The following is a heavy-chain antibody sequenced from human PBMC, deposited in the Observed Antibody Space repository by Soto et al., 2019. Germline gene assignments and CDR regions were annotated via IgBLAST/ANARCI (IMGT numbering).Heavy chain of an antibody. Sequence: GGSLRLSCAASGFTFTTYAMNWVRQAPGKGLEWVSTISGSGGSTYYADSVKGRFTISRDNSKNTLYLQMNSLRAEDAAVYYCAKPYTNSADYYYYMDVWGKGTTVTVSS. CDR1: GFTFTTYA. V-gene: IGHV3-23*01. J-gene: IGHJ6*03. CDR3: AKPYTNSADYYYYMDV. D-gene: IGHD4-4*01. CDR2: ISGSGGST.